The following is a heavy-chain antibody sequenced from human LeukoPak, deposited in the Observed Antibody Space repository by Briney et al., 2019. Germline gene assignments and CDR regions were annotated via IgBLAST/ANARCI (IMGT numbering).Heavy chain of an antibody. D-gene: IGHD5-18*01. CDR1: GGSISSGGYS. J-gene: IGHJ4*02. CDR3: ASGGYSYGFDY. CDR2: IYHNGNT. V-gene: IGHV4-30-2*01. Sequence: KPSQTLSLTCAVSGGSISSGGYSWSWIRQPPGKGLEWIGYIYHNGNTYYSPSLKSRVTISVDRSKNQLSLKLCSVTAADTAMYYCASGGYSYGFDYWGQGTLVTVSS.